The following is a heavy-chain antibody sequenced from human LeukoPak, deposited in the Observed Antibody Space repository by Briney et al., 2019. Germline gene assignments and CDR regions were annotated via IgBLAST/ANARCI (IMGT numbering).Heavy chain of an antibody. V-gene: IGHV4-59*01. CDR3: ARRGYYDILTGYYSYYYYYGMDV. D-gene: IGHD3-9*01. CDR2: IYYRGNT. Sequence: SETLSLTCTVPGCSISSYYWSSIRQPPGKGHEWNGYIYYRGNTNYNPSLKSRLTKSVDTAKNQFSLKLSSVTAADTAVYYYARRGYYDILTGYYSYYYYYGMDVWGKGTTVTVSS. CDR1: GCSISSYY. J-gene: IGHJ6*04.